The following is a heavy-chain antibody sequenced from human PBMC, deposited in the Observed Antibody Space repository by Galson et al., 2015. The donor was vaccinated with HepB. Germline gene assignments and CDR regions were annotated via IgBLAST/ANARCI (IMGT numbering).Heavy chain of an antibody. CDR2: IIPIFGTA. D-gene: IGHD5-18*01. V-gene: IGHV1-69*06. CDR1: GGTFSSYA. CDR3: ARLGIGQLWSHGFDP. J-gene: IGHJ5*02. Sequence: SVKVSCKASGGTFSSYAISWVRQAPGQGLEWMGGIIPIFGTANYAQKFQGRVTITADKSTSTAYMELSSLRSEDTAVYYCARLGIGQLWSHGFDPWGQGTLVTVSS.